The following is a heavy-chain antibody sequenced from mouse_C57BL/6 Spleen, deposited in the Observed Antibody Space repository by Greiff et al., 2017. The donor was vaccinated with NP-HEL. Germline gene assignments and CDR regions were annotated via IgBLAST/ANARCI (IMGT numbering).Heavy chain of an antibody. Sequence: EVQGVESGGGLVQPGGSLKLSCAASGFTFSDYGMAWVRQAPRKGPEWVAFISNLAYSIYYADTVTGRFTISRENAKNTLYLEMSSLRSEDTAMYYCAREDWDWRYFDVWGTGTTVTVSS. CDR2: ISNLAYSI. CDR1: GFTFSDYG. V-gene: IGHV5-15*01. J-gene: IGHJ1*03. D-gene: IGHD4-1*01. CDR3: AREDWDWRYFDV.